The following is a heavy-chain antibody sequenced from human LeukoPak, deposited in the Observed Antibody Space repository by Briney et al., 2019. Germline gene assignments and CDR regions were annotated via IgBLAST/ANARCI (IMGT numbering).Heavy chain of an antibody. J-gene: IGHJ4*02. CDR3: ARGNPRRITMIVVVIRSGYYFDY. CDR1: GGSFSGYY. CDR2: INHSGST. Sequence: SETLSLTCAAYGGSFSGYYWSWIRQPPGKGLEWIGEINHSGSTNYNPSLKSRVTISVDTSKNQFSLKLSSVTAADTAVYYCARGNPRRITMIVVVIRSGYYFDYWGQGTLVTVSS. D-gene: IGHD3-22*01. V-gene: IGHV4-34*01.